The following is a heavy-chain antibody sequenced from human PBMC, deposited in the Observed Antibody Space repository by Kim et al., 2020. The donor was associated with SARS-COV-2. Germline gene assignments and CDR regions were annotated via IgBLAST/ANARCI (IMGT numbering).Heavy chain of an antibody. D-gene: IGHD3-16*01. CDR3: ARDSLNRLTDGIYSDSAGDMGEIYYYYGLAV. J-gene: IGHJ6*02. Sequence: SVKVSCKASGGSFKNYAINWVRQAPGQGREWMGGIIPMFDITTYAQRFQGRVTITADESSTTAYMELSSLTFEDTAVYYCARDSLNRLTDGIYSDSAGDMGEIYYYYGLAVWGQGTAVTVSS. CDR1: GGSFKNYA. V-gene: IGHV1-69*13. CDR2: IIPMFDIT.